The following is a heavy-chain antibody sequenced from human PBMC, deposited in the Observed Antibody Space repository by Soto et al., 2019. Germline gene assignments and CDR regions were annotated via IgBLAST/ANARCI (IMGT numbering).Heavy chain of an antibody. CDR3: ARGGGCPHHEGDFDY. J-gene: IGHJ4*02. CDR1: GGTFSSYA. CDR2: IIPIFGTA. D-gene: IGHD2-15*01. Sequence: SVKVSCKASGGTFSSYAISWVRQAPGQGLEWMGGIIPIFGTANYAQKFQGRVTITADESTSTAYMELSSLRSEDTDVYYCARGGGCPHHEGDFDYWGQGTLVKVSS. V-gene: IGHV1-69*13.